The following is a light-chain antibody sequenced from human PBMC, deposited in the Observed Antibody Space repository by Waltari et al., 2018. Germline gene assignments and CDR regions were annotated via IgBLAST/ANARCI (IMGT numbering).Light chain of an antibody. CDR1: SGHSSYA. V-gene: IGLV4-69*01. CDR3: QTGGFGIWV. J-gene: IGLJ3*02. Sequence: QLMLTQSPSASASLGASVKLTCTLSSGHSSYAIAWLQQQPEKGPRYLMKVNSDGSHIKGDGIPDRFSCSSSGAERYLTISSLQSEDEADYYCQTGGFGIWVFGGGTKLTVL. CDR2: VNSDGSH.